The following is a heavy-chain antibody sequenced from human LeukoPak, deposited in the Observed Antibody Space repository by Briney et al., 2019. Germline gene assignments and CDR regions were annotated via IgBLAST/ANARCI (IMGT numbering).Heavy chain of an antibody. J-gene: IGHJ4*02. CDR2: ISAYNGNT. Sequence: ASVKVSCKASGYTFTSYGISWVRQAPGQGLEWMGWISAYNGNTNYAQKLQGRVTMTTDTSTSTAYMELRSLRSDDTAVYYCARDLGPYDYVWGSYRWDYWGQGTLVTVSS. CDR1: GYTFTSYG. D-gene: IGHD3-16*02. V-gene: IGHV1-18*01. CDR3: ARDLGPYDYVWGSYRWDY.